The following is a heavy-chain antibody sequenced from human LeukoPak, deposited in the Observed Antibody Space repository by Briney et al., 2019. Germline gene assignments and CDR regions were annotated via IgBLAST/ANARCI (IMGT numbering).Heavy chain of an antibody. J-gene: IGHJ6*03. Sequence: SETLSLTCTVSGGSISSGSYYWSWIRQPAGKVLEWIGRIYSSGSTNYNPSLKSRVTISLDTSKNQFSLKLSSVTAADTAVYYCASRGFQTHGSSWQAYYYYYMDVWGKGTTVTISS. V-gene: IGHV4-61*02. CDR2: IYSSGST. CDR1: GGSISSGSYY. D-gene: IGHD6-13*01. CDR3: ASRGFQTHGSSWQAYYYYYMDV.